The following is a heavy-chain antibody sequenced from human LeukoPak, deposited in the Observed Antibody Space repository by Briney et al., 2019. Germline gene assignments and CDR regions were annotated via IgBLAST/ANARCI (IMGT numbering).Heavy chain of an antibody. CDR3: ARDRATLARMGGMDV. CDR2: ISRSSSHI. J-gene: IGHJ6*02. V-gene: IGHV3-21*01. CDR1: GFNFSTYD. Sequence: GGSLRLSCAASGFNFSTYDMNWVRQAPGKGLEWVSYISRSSSHIYYADSMKGRLTISRDNAKSSLYLQMDSLRDEDTAIYYCARDRATLARMGGMDVWGQGTTVTVFS. D-gene: IGHD5-12*01.